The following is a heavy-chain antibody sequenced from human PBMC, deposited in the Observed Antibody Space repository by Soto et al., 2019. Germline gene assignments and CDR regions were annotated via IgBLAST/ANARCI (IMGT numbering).Heavy chain of an antibody. CDR1: GFTFSSYG. J-gene: IGHJ4*02. CDR3: ARGGYDAEIDY. V-gene: IGHV3-33*01. CDR2: IWYDGSNK. Sequence: QVQLVESGGGVVQPGRSLRLSCAASGFTFSSYGMHWVRQAPGKGLEWVAVIWYDGSNKYYADSVKGRFTISRDNSKNTLYLQMNSLRAEDTAVYYCARGGYDAEIDYWAQGTLVTVSS. D-gene: IGHD5-12*01.